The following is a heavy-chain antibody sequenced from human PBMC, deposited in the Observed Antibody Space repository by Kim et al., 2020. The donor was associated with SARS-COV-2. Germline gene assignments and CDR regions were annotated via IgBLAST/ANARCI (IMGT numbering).Heavy chain of an antibody. CDR2: IRSKANSYAT. D-gene: IGHD1-1*01. CDR3: TRIPGTPFAFWDAFDI. CDR1: GFTFSDSP. V-gene: IGHV3-73*01. J-gene: IGHJ3*02. Sequence: GGSLRLSCAASGFTFSDSPMHWVRQASGKGLEWVGRIRSKANSYATAYAASVRGRFIISRDDSKNTAYLQMNSLKTEDTAVDYGTRIPGTPFAFWDAFDIWGQGTMVTVSS.